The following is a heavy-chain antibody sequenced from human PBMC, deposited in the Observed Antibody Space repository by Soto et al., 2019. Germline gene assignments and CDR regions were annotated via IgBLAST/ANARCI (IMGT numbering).Heavy chain of an antibody. V-gene: IGHV4-59*01. Sequence: SETLSLTCTVSGGSISSYYWSWIRQPPGKGLEWIGYIYYSGSTSYNPSLKSRVTISVDTSKNQFSLKLSSVTAADTAVYYCARGYSGQRWGYYMDVWGKGTTVTVSS. CDR2: IYYSGST. CDR1: GGSISSYY. CDR3: ARGYSGQRWGYYMDV. D-gene: IGHD5-12*01. J-gene: IGHJ6*03.